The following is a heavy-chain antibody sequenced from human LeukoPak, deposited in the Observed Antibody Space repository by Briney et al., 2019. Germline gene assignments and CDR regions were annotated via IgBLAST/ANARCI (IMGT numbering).Heavy chain of an antibody. J-gene: IGHJ4*02. V-gene: IGHV3-30-3*01. CDR3: ASGGYCSSTSCYVWGSFDY. D-gene: IGHD2-2*01. CDR2: ISYDGSNK. CDR1: GFTFSSYA. Sequence: GGSLRLSCAASGFTFSSYAMHWVRQAPGKGLEWVAVISYDGSNKYYADSVKGRFTISRDNSKNTLYLQMNSLRAEDTAVYYCASGGYCSSTSCYVWGSFDYWGQGTLVTVSS.